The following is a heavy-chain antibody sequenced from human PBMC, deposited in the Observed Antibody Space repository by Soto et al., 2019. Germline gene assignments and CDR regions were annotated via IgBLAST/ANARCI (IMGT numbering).Heavy chain of an antibody. CDR1: GFTFRNYA. J-gene: IGHJ4*02. D-gene: IGHD4-17*01. CDR3: ASGFSGDYHSY. Sequence: GSLRLSCEASGFTFRNYAMSWVRQAPGKGLEWVSATSGSGGSTYYAGSVKGRFTISRDNSKSTVYLQMKSLRAEDTAVYYCASGFSGDYHSYWGQGNLVTVSS. V-gene: IGHV3-23*01. CDR2: TSGSGGST.